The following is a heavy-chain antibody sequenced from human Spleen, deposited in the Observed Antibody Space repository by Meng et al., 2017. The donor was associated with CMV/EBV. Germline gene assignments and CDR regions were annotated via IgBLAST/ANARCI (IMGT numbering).Heavy chain of an antibody. V-gene: IGHV3-11*01. Sequence: GESLKISCAASGFNFNIYYMSWIRQAPGKGLEWVSSISRGGRTVDYADSVKGRFTISRDNAKNSLDLQMNSLRLEDTALYYCARDQASTAPGIDYFGMDVWGQGTTVTVSS. CDR3: ARDQASTAPGIDYFGMDV. CDR2: ISRGGRTV. D-gene: IGHD6-13*01. J-gene: IGHJ6*02. CDR1: GFNFNIYY.